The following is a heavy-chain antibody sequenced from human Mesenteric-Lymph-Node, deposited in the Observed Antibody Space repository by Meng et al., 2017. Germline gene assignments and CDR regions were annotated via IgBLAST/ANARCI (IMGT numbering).Heavy chain of an antibody. Sequence: SETLSLTCTVSGGSISSSSYYWGRIRQPPGKGLEWIGSIYYSGSTYYNPSLKSRVTISVDTSKNQFSLKLSSVTAADTAVYYCARDPIFMGVAVAGTYYYYGMDVWGQGTTVTVSS. CDR2: IYYSGST. V-gene: IGHV4-39*07. CDR1: GGSISSSSYY. D-gene: IGHD6-19*01. J-gene: IGHJ6*02. CDR3: ARDPIFMGVAVAGTYYYYGMDV.